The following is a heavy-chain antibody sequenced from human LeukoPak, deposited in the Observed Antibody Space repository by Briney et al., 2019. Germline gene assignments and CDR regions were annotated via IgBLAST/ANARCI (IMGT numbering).Heavy chain of an antibody. CDR3: VSSSRKVSPFDY. D-gene: IGHD6-13*01. J-gene: IGHJ4*02. V-gene: IGHV3-15*01. CDR2: IKSKTDGGTT. Sequence: GGSLRLSCAASGFTFSNAWMSWVRQAPGKGLEWVGRIKSKTDGGTTDYAAPVKGRFTISRDNSKNTLYLQMNSLRAEDTAVYYCVSSSRKVSPFDYWGQGTLVTVSS. CDR1: GFTFSNAW.